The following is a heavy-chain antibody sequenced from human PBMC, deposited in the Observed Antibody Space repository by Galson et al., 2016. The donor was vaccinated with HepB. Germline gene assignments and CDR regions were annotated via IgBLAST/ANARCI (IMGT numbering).Heavy chain of an antibody. CDR3: VREYFANPDY. D-gene: IGHD3-9*01. J-gene: IGHJ4*02. CDR2: IAPDTTYI. Sequence: SLRLSCAASGFTLSDSFMSWIRQAPGKGLEWVSYIAPDTTYIKYADSVKGRFTISRDDAKNSLYLQMNSLRAEDTAVYYRVREYFANPDYWGQGVRVTVSS. CDR1: GFTLSDSF. V-gene: IGHV3-11*06.